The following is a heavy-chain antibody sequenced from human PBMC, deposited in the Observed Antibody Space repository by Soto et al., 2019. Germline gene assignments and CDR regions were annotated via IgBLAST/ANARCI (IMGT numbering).Heavy chain of an antibody. J-gene: IGHJ6*02. CDR2: ISSDRSYI. Sequence: EAQVVESGGGLVKPGESLRLSCAASGFVFTNYNMNWVRQAPGKGLEWVSSISSDRSYIYDAASVRGRFTISRDNANMALFLHMSGPRAEATAVYYCVGKRERFGDSDHTLYGVDVWGQGTAVTVSS. CDR1: GFVFTNYN. V-gene: IGHV3-21*02. CDR3: VGKRERFGDSDHTLYGVDV. D-gene: IGHD4-17*01.